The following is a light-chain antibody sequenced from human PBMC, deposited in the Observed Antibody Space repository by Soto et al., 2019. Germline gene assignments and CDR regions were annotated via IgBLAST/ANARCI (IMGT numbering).Light chain of an antibody. V-gene: IGLV2-8*01. Sequence: QSALTQPPSASGSPGQSVTISCTGTSSDVGGYDYVSWYQQHPGKAPKLMIYEINKRPSGVPDRVSGSKSGNTASLTVSGLQAEDEADYYCSAYAGSNNVVFGGGTQLTVL. J-gene: IGLJ2*01. CDR3: SAYAGSNNVV. CDR2: EIN. CDR1: SSDVGGYDY.